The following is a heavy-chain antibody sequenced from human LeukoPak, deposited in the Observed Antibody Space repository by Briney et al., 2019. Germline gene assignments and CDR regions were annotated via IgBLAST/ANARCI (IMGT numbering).Heavy chain of an antibody. Sequence: GGSLRLSCAASGFTFSSYEMNWVRLAPGKGLEWVSYISSSGSTIYYADSVKGRFTISRDNAKNSLYLQMNSLRAEDTAVYYCAREDNGADYWGQGTLVTVSS. J-gene: IGHJ4*02. CDR1: GFTFSSYE. D-gene: IGHD1-26*01. CDR3: AREDNGADY. CDR2: ISSSGSTI. V-gene: IGHV3-48*03.